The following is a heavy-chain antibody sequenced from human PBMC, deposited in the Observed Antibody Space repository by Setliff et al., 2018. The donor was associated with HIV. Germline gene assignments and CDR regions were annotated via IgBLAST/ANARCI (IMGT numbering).Heavy chain of an antibody. CDR2: INHSGST. D-gene: IGHD3-10*01. Sequence: PSETLSLTCTVSGVSTSSTSHYWGWIRQPPGKGLEWIGEINHSGSTNYNPSLKSRVTISVDTSKNQFSLKLNSVTAAGTAVYYCARFALGSRMDYFDYWGQGTLVTVSS. CDR3: ARFALGSRMDYFDY. CDR1: GVSTSSTSHY. V-gene: IGHV4-39*07. J-gene: IGHJ4*02.